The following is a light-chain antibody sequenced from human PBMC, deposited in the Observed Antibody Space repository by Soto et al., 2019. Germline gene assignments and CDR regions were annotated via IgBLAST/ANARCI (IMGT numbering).Light chain of an antibody. V-gene: IGKV1-9*01. CDR1: QGISSY. Sequence: DIQLTQSPFFLSASVGDRVTITCRASQGISSYLVWYQQKAGKAPQSLIYAASTLQSGVPSRFSGSGSGTEFTLTISSLQPEDSATYYCRQHNSYPITFGQGTRQDIK. CDR3: RQHNSYPIT. CDR2: AAS. J-gene: IGKJ5*01.